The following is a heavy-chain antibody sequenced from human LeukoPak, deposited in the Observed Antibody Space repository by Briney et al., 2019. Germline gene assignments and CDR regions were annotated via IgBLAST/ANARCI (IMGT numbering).Heavy chain of an antibody. Sequence: SETLSLTCTVSGGSVSSGSYYWSWIRQPPEKGLEWIGYIYYSGSTNYNPSLKSRVTISVDTSKNQFSLKLRSVTAADTAVYYCARDRLGYCSGGSCYAGGWFDPWGQGTLVTVSS. CDR3: ARDRLGYCSGGSCYAGGWFDP. CDR1: GGSVSSGSYY. V-gene: IGHV4-61*01. CDR2: IYYSGST. D-gene: IGHD2-15*01. J-gene: IGHJ5*02.